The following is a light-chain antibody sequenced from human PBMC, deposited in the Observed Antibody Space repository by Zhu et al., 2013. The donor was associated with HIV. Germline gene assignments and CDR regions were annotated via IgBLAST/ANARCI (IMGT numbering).Light chain of an antibody. V-gene: IGKV2-28*01. CDR3: QQFHSYPYT. CDR1: QSLLYVNGKTY. J-gene: IGKJ2*01. CDR2: LGS. Sequence: EILMTQSPLSLSVSPGESASISCRSSQSLLYVNGKTYLNWYVQKTGQPPQLLIDLGSTRASGVPDRFSGSGSATDFTLTISSLQPEDFATYYCQQFHSYPYTFGQGTKLEI.